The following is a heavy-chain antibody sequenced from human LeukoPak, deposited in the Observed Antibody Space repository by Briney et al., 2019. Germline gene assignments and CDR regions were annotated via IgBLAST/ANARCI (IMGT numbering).Heavy chain of an antibody. D-gene: IGHD1-26*01. J-gene: IGHJ6*03. CDR3: ASRIWVGATFHYYYYMDV. CDR2: INQDGSEK. Sequence: GGSLRLSCAASGFTFSSYWMSWVRQAPGKGLEWVANINQDGSEKYYVDSVKGRFTTSRDNAKNSLYLQMNSLRAEDTAVYYCASRIWVGATFHYYYYMDVWGKGTTVTVSS. V-gene: IGHV3-7*01. CDR1: GFTFSSYW.